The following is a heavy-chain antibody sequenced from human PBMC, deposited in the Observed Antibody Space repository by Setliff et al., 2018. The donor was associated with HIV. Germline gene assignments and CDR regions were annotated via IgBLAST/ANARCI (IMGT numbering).Heavy chain of an antibody. CDR2: IYHSGAT. Sequence: LSLTCAVYGGSFSGHYWSWIRQPPGRGLQWIGEIYHSGATTYNPSLKSRATISVDRSKNQFSLKLRSVTAADTAVYYCAREIQASLDPPYGYNYFDPWGQGILVTVSS. CDR1: GGSFSGHY. CDR3: AREIQASLDPPYGYNYFDP. V-gene: IGHV4-34*09. D-gene: IGHD3-9*01. J-gene: IGHJ5*02.